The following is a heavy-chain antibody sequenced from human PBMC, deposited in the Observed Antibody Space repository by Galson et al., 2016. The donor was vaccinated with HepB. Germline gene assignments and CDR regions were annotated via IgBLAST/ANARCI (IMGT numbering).Heavy chain of an antibody. CDR1: GYTFTSYD. V-gene: IGHV1-8*01. Sequence: SVKVSCKASGYTFTSYDINWVRQATGQGLEWMGWINPNSGNTGYAQKFQGRVTMTRNTSITTAYMELSSLRSEDTAVYYCARGHWNRQPGDYWGQGTLVTVSS. J-gene: IGHJ4*02. D-gene: IGHD1-1*01. CDR2: INPNSGNT. CDR3: ARGHWNRQPGDY.